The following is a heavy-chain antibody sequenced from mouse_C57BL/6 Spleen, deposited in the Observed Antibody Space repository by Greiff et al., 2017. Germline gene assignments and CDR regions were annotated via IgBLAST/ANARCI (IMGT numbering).Heavy chain of an antibody. V-gene: IGHV1-64*01. CDR1: GYTFTSYW. CDR2: IHPNSGST. CDR3: ARSLPDYAMDD. Sequence: VQLQQPGAELVKPGASVQLSCKASGYTFTSYWMHWVKQRPGQGLEWIGMIHPNSGSTNYNETFRSKATLTVDKSSSTAYMQLSSLTSEDSAVYYCARSLPDYAMDDWGQGTSVTVSS. J-gene: IGHJ4*01.